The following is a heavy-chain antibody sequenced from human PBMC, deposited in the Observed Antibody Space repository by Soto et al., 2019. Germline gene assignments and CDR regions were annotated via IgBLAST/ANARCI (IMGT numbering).Heavy chain of an antibody. V-gene: IGHV1-69*02. CDR1: GGTFSSYT. D-gene: IGHD1-1*01. J-gene: IGHJ4*02. CDR3: ARSVQSYYFDY. CDR2: IIPILGIA. Sequence: QVQLVQSGAEVKKPGSSVKVSCKASGGTFSSYTISWVRQAPGQGLEWMGRIIPILGIANSAQKFQGRVTITADKSTSTAYMELSSLRSEDTAVYYCARSVQSYYFDYWGQGTLVTVSS.